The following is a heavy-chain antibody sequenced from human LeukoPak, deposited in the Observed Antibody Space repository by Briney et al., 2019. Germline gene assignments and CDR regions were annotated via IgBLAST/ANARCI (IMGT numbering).Heavy chain of an antibody. CDR3: TTDSYCSTTTCYASSNYYYGLDA. CDR1: GFTFSNAW. V-gene: IGHV3-15*05. Sequence: GGSLRLSCAASGFTFSNAWMTWVRQAPGKGLEWVGRIYRNADGGTTDYAAPVKGRFTISRDDSKNTLYLQMDSLKTEDTAVYYCTTDSYCSTTTCYASSNYYYGLDAWGQGTSVTVSS. J-gene: IGHJ6*02. D-gene: IGHD2-2*01. CDR2: IYRNADGGTT.